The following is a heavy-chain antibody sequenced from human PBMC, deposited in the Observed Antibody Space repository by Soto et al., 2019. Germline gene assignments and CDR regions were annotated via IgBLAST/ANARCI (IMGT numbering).Heavy chain of an antibody. D-gene: IGHD2-15*01. CDR1: GGTFSSYA. CDR2: IIPIFGTA. CDR3: ARDSRGYCSGGSCYSGRNYYYGMDV. J-gene: IGHJ6*02. V-gene: IGHV1-69*13. Sequence: SVKVSCKASGGTFSSYAISWVRQAPGQGLEWMGGIIPIFGTANYAQKFQGRVTITADESTSTAYMELSSLRSEDTAVYYCARDSRGYCSGGSCYSGRNYYYGMDVWGQGTTVTVSS.